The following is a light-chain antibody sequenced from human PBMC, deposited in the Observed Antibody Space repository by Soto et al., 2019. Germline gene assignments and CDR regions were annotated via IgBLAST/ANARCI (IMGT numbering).Light chain of an antibody. V-gene: IGKV1-5*01. CDR3: QQYNSYPWT. CDR2: DAS. Sequence: DIQMPQSPSTLSSSVVDRFTITFRASQSISSWLAWYQQKPGKAPKLLIYDASSLESGVPSRFSGSGSGTEFTLTISSLQPDDFATYYCQQYNSYPWTFGQGTKVDIK. J-gene: IGKJ1*01. CDR1: QSISSW.